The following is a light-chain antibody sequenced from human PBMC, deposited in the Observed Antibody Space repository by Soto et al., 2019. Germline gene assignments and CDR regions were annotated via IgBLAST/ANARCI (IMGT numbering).Light chain of an antibody. CDR3: QQSYSIPIT. V-gene: IGKV1-39*01. J-gene: IGKJ5*01. CDR1: QSISSY. CDR2: GAS. Sequence: DIQMTQSPSSLSASVGDRVTITCRASQSISSYVNWYQQRPGKAPKVLLYGASSLQSGVPSRFSGSGYGTDFTLTVTNLQPEDFATYYCQQSYSIPITFGQGNDWR.